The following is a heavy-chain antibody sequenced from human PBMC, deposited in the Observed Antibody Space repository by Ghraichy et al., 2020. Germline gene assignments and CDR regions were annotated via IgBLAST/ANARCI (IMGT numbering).Heavy chain of an antibody. CDR3: ARVQGLDAFDI. J-gene: IGHJ3*02. V-gene: IGHV4-59*01. CDR1: GGSISSYY. CDR2: IYYSGST. Sequence: SPTLSLTCTVSGGSISSYYWSWIRQPPGKGLEWIGYIYYSGSTNYNPSLKSRVTISVDTSKNQFSLKLSSVTAADTAVYYCARVQGLDAFDIWGQGTMVTVSS. D-gene: IGHD3-16*01.